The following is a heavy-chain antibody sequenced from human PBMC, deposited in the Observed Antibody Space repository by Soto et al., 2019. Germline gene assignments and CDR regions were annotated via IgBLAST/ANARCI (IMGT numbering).Heavy chain of an antibody. CDR1: GFTFSSYS. V-gene: IGHV3-48*01. Sequence: EVQLVESGGGLVQPGGSLRLSCAASGFTFSSYSMNWVRQAPGKGLEWVSYISSSSSTIYYADSVKGRFTISRDNAKNSLFLQISSLRAEDTAVYYWARDCFGGSCYLLTGAFDIWGQGTMVTVSS. J-gene: IGHJ3*02. CDR2: ISSSSSTI. CDR3: ARDCFGGSCYLLTGAFDI. D-gene: IGHD2-15*01.